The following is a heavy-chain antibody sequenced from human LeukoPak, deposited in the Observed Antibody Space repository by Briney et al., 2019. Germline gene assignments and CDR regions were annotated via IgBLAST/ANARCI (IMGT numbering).Heavy chain of an antibody. D-gene: IGHD6-13*01. V-gene: IGHV1-2*04. CDR2: INPNSGGT. CDR1: GYTFTGYY. J-gene: IGHJ4*02. CDR3: ARADGGAAAGGPRAYDY. Sequence: ASVKVSCKASGYTFTGYYMHWVRQAPGQGLEWMGWINPNSGGTNYAQKFQGWVTMTRDTSISTAYMELGRLRSDDTAVYYCARADGGAAAGGPRAYDYWGQGTLVTVSS.